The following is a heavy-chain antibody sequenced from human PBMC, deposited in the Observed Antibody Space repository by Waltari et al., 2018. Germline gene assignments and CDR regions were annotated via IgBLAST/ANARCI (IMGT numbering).Heavy chain of an antibody. Sequence: QVQLQESGPGLVKPSQTLSLTCTVSGGSISSGDYYWSWTRRPPGMGLEWIGYLYNSGSTYDDRSLKSRVTISVDASKNQFSLKLSSVTAADPAVYYCARAQPGGAWYFDYWGQGTLVTVSS. CDR3: ARAQPGGAWYFDY. CDR1: GGSISSGDYY. V-gene: IGHV4-30-4*08. CDR2: LYNSGST. J-gene: IGHJ4*02.